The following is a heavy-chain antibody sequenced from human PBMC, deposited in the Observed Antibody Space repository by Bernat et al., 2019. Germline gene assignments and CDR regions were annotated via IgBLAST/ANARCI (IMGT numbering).Heavy chain of an antibody. Sequence: VQLVESGGGVVQPGRSLRLSCAASGFTFSSYSMNWVRQAPGKGLEWVSSISSSSSYIYYADSVTGRFTISRDNAKNSLYLQMNSLRAEDTAVYYCARDDTAMVPGYYYYYMDVWGKGTTVTVSS. CDR1: GFTFSSYS. CDR2: ISSSSSYI. V-gene: IGHV3-21*01. J-gene: IGHJ6*03. D-gene: IGHD5-18*01. CDR3: ARDDTAMVPGYYYYYMDV.